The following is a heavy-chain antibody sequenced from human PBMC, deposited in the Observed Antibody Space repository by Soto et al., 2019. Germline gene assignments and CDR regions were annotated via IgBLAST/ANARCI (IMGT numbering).Heavy chain of an antibody. CDR2: ISAYNGNT. J-gene: IGHJ4*02. Sequence: ASVKVSCKASGYTFTSYGISWVRQAPGQGLEWMGWISAYNGNTNYAQKLQGRVTMTTDTSTSTAYMELRSLRSDDTAVYYCARGLRATVVVSYFDYWGQGTLVTVSS. V-gene: IGHV1-18*01. D-gene: IGHD3-22*01. CDR3: ARGLRATVVVSYFDY. CDR1: GYTFTSYG.